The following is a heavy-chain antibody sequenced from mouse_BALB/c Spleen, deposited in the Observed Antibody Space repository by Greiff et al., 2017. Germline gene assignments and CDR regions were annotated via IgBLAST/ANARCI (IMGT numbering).Heavy chain of an antibody. CDR3: ARSLDGSSYGYFDY. D-gene: IGHD1-1*01. J-gene: IGHJ2*01. CDR1: GYTFTDYA. Sequence: VQLQQSGAELVRPGVSVKISCKGSGYTFTDYAMHWVKQSHAKSLEWIGVISTYYGDASYNQKFKGKATMTVDKSSSTAYMELARLTSEDSAIYYCARSLDGSSYGYFDYWGQGTTLTVSS. CDR2: ISTYYGDA. V-gene: IGHV1S137*01.